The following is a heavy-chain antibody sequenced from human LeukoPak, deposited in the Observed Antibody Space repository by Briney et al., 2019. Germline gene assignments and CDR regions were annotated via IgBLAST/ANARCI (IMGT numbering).Heavy chain of an antibody. Sequence: SETLSLTCTVSGGSISSGGYYWSWIRQHPGKGLEWIGYIYYSGSTYYNPSLKSRVTISVDTSKNRFSLKLSSVTAADTAVYYCARAAVGYCSSTSCYPYYFDYWGQGTLVTVSS. CDR2: IYYSGST. V-gene: IGHV4-31*03. D-gene: IGHD2-2*01. CDR1: GGSISSGGYY. J-gene: IGHJ4*02. CDR3: ARAAVGYCSSTSCYPYYFDY.